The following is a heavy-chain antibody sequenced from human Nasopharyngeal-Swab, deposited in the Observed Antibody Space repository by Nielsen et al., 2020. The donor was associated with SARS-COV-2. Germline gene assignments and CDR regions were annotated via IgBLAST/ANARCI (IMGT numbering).Heavy chain of an antibody. CDR1: GITFSSYG. V-gene: IGHV3-30*03. Sequence: SWAASGITFSSYGMHWVRQAPGKGLEWVAFIAHDASNEYYGNSVEGRFSISRDTSKNTLYLQMDSLRGEDTAVYYCARDAPAHYGAFYWGRGTLVTVSS. CDR2: IAHDASNE. D-gene: IGHD4-17*01. CDR3: ARDAPAHYGAFY. J-gene: IGHJ4*02.